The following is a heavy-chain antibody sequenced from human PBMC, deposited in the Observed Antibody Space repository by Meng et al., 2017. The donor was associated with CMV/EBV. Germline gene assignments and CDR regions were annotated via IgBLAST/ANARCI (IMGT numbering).Heavy chain of an antibody. CDR1: GFTFSDYY. J-gene: IGHJ6*02. V-gene: IGHV3-11*01. D-gene: IGHD3-3*01. CDR2: ISSSGSTI. CDR3: AREAVDDFWSGYYYYGMDV. Sequence: SLKISGAASGFTFSDYYMSWIRQAPGKGLEWVSYISSSGSTIYYADSVKGRFTISRDNAKNSLYLQMNSLRAEDTAVYYCAREAVDDFWSGYYYYGMDVWGQGTTVTVSS.